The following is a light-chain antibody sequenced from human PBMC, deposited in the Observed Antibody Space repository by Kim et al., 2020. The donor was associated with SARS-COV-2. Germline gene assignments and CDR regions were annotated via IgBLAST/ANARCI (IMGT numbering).Light chain of an antibody. Sequence: DIQMTQSPSSLSTSVGDRVTITCRASQSISSYLNWYQQKPGKAPKPLINAASSLQSGVPSRFSGSESGTDFTLTISSLQPEGFATYYCQQSLSTPWTFGQGTKVDIK. CDR3: QQSLSTPWT. CDR1: QSISSY. V-gene: IGKV1-39*01. CDR2: AAS. J-gene: IGKJ1*01.